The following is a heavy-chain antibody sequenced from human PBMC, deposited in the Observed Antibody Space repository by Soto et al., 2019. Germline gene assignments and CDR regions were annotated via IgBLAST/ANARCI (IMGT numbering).Heavy chain of an antibody. CDR3: AGDYSNHCIWYFVN. V-gene: IGHV4-59*12. CDR1: GGSPSYYY. J-gene: IGHJ4*01. D-gene: IGHD2-8*01. CDR2: VADSGKS. Sequence: SETLSLTCTISGGSPSYYYWSWVRQPPGKGLEWIGNVADSGKSSYSPSLRSRLTISVDTSNTRLSLTLSSVTAADTAGYYCAGDYSNHCIWYFVNWCQGTLVTVSS.